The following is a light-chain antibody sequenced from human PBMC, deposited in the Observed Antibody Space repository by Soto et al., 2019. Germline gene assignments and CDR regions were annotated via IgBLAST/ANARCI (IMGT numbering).Light chain of an antibody. J-gene: IGKJ4*01. CDR3: QQRSNSPFT. CDR2: DAS. Sequence: EIVLTQSPATLSLSPGERATISCRASQSVSRYLAWYQQKPGQAPRLLIYDASNRATGIPTRFSGSGSGTDFTLTISSLEPEDFAVYYCQQRSNSPFTFGGGTKVEIK. V-gene: IGKV3-11*01. CDR1: QSVSRY.